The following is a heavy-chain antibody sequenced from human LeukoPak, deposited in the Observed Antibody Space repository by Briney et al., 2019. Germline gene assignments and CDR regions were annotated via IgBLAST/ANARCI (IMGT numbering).Heavy chain of an antibody. Sequence: ASVKVSCKASGYTFTGYYMHWVRQAPGQGLEWMGWINPNSGGTNYAQKFQGRVTMTWDTSISTAYMELSRLRSDDTAVYYCARRNIVATTTNFDYWGQGTLVTVSS. D-gene: IGHD5-12*01. CDR2: INPNSGGT. V-gene: IGHV1-2*02. CDR1: GYTFTGYY. CDR3: ARRNIVATTTNFDY. J-gene: IGHJ4*02.